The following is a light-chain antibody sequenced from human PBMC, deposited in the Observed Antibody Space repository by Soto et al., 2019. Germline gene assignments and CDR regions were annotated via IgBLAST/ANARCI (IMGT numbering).Light chain of an antibody. CDR2: SAS. J-gene: IGKJ5*01. Sequence: AIQLTQSPSSLSASVGDRVTITCRASEAIRSALGWYQQKPGKAPELLISSASSLQSGVPSRFSGSGSGTDFTLTISSLRPEDFAIYYCQQTHSFPITFGQGTRREIK. V-gene: IGKV1-6*01. CDR3: QQTHSFPIT. CDR1: EAIRSA.